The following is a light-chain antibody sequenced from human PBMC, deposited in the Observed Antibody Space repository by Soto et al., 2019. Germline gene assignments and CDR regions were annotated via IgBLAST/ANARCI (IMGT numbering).Light chain of an antibody. V-gene: IGKV1-5*01. CDR2: DAS. J-gene: IGKJ1*01. Sequence: DIQMTQSPSTLSASVGARVTITCRASQSISSWLAWYQQKPGKAPKLLIYDASSLESGGPSRLSGSGSGTEFTLTISSLQPDDFATYYCQQYNSYSRTFGQGTKVEI. CDR3: QQYNSYSRT. CDR1: QSISSW.